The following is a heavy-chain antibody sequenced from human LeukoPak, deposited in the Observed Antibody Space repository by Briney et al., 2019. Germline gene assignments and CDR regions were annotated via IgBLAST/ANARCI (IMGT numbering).Heavy chain of an antibody. Sequence: AASVKVSCKASGYTFTSYAMHWVRQAPGQRLEWMGWINAGNGNTKYSQKFQGRVTITRDTSASTAYMELSSLRSEDTAVYYCAREDGYASYNWFDPWGQGTLVTVSS. CDR3: AREDGYASYNWFDP. CDR1: GYTFTSYA. D-gene: IGHD2-8*01. J-gene: IGHJ5*02. CDR2: INAGNGNT. V-gene: IGHV1-3*01.